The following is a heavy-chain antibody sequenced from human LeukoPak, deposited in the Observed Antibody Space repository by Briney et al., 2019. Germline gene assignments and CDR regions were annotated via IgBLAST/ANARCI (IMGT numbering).Heavy chain of an antibody. D-gene: IGHD1-26*01. Sequence: PSQTLSLTCTVSGGSISSGSYYWSWIRQPAGKGLEWIGRIYTSGGTNYNPSLKSRVTISLDTSKDQLSLKLTSVTTADTAFYYCAKDWELGSWGQGTLVTVSP. V-gene: IGHV4-61*02. J-gene: IGHJ5*02. CDR2: IYTSGGT. CDR1: GGSISSGSYY. CDR3: AKDWELGS.